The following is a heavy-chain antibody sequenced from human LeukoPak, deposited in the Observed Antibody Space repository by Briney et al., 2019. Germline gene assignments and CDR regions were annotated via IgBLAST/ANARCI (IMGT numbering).Heavy chain of an antibody. Sequence: GGSLRLSCAASGFTFSDYYMSWIRQAPGKGLEWVSYISSSGSTIYYAGSVKGRFTISRDNAKNSLYLQMNSLRAEDTAVYYCATETRSSSWYNAFDIWGQGTMDTVSS. V-gene: IGHV3-11*01. J-gene: IGHJ3*02. CDR1: GFTFSDYY. CDR2: ISSSGSTI. CDR3: ATETRSSSWYNAFDI. D-gene: IGHD6-13*01.